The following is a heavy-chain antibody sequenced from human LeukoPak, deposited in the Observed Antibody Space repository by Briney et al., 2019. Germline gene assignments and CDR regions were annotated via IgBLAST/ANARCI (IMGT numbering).Heavy chain of an antibody. J-gene: IGHJ4*02. D-gene: IGHD1-1*01. CDR3: ASITRRPHYYFDY. CDR2: IYYSGST. V-gene: IGHV4-39*07. CDR1: GGSISSSSYY. Sequence: PSETLSLTCTVSGGSISSSSYYWGWIRQPPGKGLEWIGSIYYSGSTYYYPSLKSRFTISVDTSKNQFSLKLSSVTAADTAVYYCASITRRPHYYFDYWGQGTLVTVSS.